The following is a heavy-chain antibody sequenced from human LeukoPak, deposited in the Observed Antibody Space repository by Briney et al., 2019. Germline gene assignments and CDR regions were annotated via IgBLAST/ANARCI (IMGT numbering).Heavy chain of an antibody. CDR1: GFGFSRYW. Sequence: GGSLRLSCAASGFGFSRYWMHWVRQAPGKGLVWVSRINSDGSSTSYADSVKGRFTISRDNAKNTLYLQMNSLKTEDTAVYYCTTGDPWDHWFLWGQGTMVTVSS. CDR2: INSDGSST. V-gene: IGHV3-74*01. J-gene: IGHJ3*01. D-gene: IGHD3-10*01. CDR3: TTGDPWDHWFL.